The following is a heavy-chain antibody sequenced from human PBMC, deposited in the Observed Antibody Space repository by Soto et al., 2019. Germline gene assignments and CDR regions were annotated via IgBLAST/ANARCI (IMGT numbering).Heavy chain of an antibody. J-gene: IGHJ6*02. V-gene: IGHV1-3*01. CDR1: GYTFTSYA. CDR3: ARGGYYDNVWGKLSHYGLDK. D-gene: IGHD3-16*01. CDR2: INAGNGNT. Sequence: ASVKVSCKASGYTFTSYAMHWVRQAPGQRLEWMGWINAGNGNTKYSQKFQGRVTITRDTSASTAYMELSSLRSEDTAVYYCARGGYYDNVWGKLSHYGLDKWGQGTAVTVSS.